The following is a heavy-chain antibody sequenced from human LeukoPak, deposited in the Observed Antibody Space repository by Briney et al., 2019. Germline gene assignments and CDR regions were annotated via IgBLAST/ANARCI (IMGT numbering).Heavy chain of an antibody. Sequence: VASVKVSCKASGYTFTGCYMHWVRQAPGQGLEWMGWINPNSGGTNYAQKFQGRVTMTRDTSISTAYMELSRPRSDDTAVYYCAREVKYQPPVGFDPWGQGTLVTVSS. J-gene: IGHJ5*02. V-gene: IGHV1-2*02. D-gene: IGHD2-2*01. CDR3: AREVKYQPPVGFDP. CDR1: GYTFTGCY. CDR2: INPNSGGT.